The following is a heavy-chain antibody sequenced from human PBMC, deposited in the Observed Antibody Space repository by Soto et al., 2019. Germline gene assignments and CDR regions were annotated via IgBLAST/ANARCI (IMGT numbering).Heavy chain of an antibody. Sequence: PGGSLRLSCAASGFTFSTYGLHWVRQAPGKGLEWVAVIRYDGSNKYYADSVKGRFTISRDNSKNTLYLQMNSLRAEDTAVYYCARAACYSYGYYYYYGMDVWGQGTLVTVSS. V-gene: IGHV3-33*01. D-gene: IGHD5-18*01. CDR1: GFTFSTYG. CDR3: ARAACYSYGYYYYYGMDV. J-gene: IGHJ6*02. CDR2: IRYDGSNK.